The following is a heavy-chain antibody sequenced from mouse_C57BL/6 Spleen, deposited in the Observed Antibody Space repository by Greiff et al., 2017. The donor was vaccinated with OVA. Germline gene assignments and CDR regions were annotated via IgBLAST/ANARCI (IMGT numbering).Heavy chain of an antibody. V-gene: IGHV5-17*01. CDR2: ISSGSSTI. Sequence: EVHLVESGGGLVKPGGSLKLSCAASGFTFSDYGMHWVRQAPEKGLEWVAYISSGSSTIYYADTVKGRFAISRDNAKNTLFLQMTSLRSEDTAMYYCARSYGSSPHWYFDVWGTGTTVTVSS. D-gene: IGHD1-1*01. J-gene: IGHJ1*03. CDR1: GFTFSDYG. CDR3: ARSYGSSPHWYFDV.